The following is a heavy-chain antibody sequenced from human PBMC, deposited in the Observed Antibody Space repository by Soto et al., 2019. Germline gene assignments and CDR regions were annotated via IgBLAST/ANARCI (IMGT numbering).Heavy chain of an antibody. CDR1: GGTFSSYA. D-gene: IGHD3-10*01. Sequence: QVQLVQSGAEVKKPGSSVKVSCKASGGTFSSYAISWVRQAPGQGLEWMGGIIPIFGTANYAQKFQGRVTITADESTSTAYMELSSLRSDDTAVYYCARGALGTYYYYYGMDVWGQGTTVTVSS. J-gene: IGHJ6*02. CDR3: ARGALGTYYYYYGMDV. V-gene: IGHV1-69*01. CDR2: IIPIFGTA.